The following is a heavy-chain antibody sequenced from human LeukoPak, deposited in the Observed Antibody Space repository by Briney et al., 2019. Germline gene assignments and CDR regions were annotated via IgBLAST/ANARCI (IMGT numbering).Heavy chain of an antibody. J-gene: IGHJ5*02. CDR1: GYTFPDYY. V-gene: IGHV1-2*02. D-gene: IGHD3-10*01. CDR2: INPDSGGT. Sequence: ASVKVSCKASGYTFPDYYIHWVRQAPGQGLEWMGWINPDSGGTNYAQKFQGRVTMTRDTSISTAYMDLSSLRSDDTAVYYCARPTLQTLGAWGQGTLVTVSS. CDR3: ARPTLQTLGA.